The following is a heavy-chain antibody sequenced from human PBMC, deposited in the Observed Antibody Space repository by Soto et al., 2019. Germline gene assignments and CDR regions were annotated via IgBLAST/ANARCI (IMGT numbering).Heavy chain of an antibody. J-gene: IGHJ4*02. D-gene: IGHD3-10*01. V-gene: IGHV4-30-2*01. CDR2: IYHSGST. CDR1: GGSISSGGYS. Sequence: QLQLQESGSGLVKPSQTLSLTCAVSGGSISSGGYSWSWIRQPPGKGLEWIGYIYHSGSTYYNPFLKGRVTTSVDRAKNQFSLKLSSVTAADTAVYYCARGHGSGSYYPLGYWGQGTLVTVSS. CDR3: ARGHGSGSYYPLGY.